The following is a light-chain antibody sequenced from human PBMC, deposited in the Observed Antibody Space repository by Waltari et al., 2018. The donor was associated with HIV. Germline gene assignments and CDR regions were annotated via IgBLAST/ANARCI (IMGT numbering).Light chain of an antibody. J-gene: IGLJ2*01. CDR2: KDS. Sequence: SYELTQPPSVSVSPGQTARITCSGDALPKQYAYWYQQKPCQAPVLVIYKDSERPSVIPERFSGSSSGTTVTLTISGVQAEDEADYYCQSADSSGTVVFGGGTKLTVL. V-gene: IGLV3-25*03. CDR1: ALPKQY. CDR3: QSADSSGTVV.